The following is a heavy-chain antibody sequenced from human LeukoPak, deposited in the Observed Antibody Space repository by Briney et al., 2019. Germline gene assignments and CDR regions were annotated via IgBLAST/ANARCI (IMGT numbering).Heavy chain of an antibody. Sequence: PSETLSLTCTVSGGSISSGSYYWSWIRQPAGKGLEWIGRIYTSGSTNYNPSLKSRVTISVDTSKNQFSLKLSSVTAADTAVYYCARGRYLQLVSNWFDPWGQGTLVTVSS. CDR3: ARGRYLQLVSNWFDP. D-gene: IGHD2-21*01. V-gene: IGHV4-61*02. J-gene: IGHJ5*02. CDR1: GGSISSGSYY. CDR2: IYTSGST.